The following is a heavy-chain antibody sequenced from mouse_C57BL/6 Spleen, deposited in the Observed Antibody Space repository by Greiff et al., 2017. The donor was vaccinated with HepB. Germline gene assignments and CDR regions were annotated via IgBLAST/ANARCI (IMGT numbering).Heavy chain of an antibody. Sequence: VQLQQSGAELARPGASVKLSCKASGYTFTSYGISWVKQRTGQGLEWIGEIYPRSGSTNYNEKFKSKATLTVDKSSSTAYMQLSSLTSEDSAVYYCARGSGYGWFAYWGQGTLVTVSA. CDR3: ARGSGYGWFAY. J-gene: IGHJ3*01. CDR1: GYTFTSYG. V-gene: IGHV1-81*01. CDR2: IYPRSGST. D-gene: IGHD3-2*02.